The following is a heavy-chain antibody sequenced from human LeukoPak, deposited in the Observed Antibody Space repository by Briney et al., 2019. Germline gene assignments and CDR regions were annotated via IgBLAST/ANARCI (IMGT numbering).Heavy chain of an antibody. CDR3: ARNGGYDFWSGYPYNWFDP. V-gene: IGHV5-51*01. Sequence: GESLKISCNGSGYSFTSYWIGWVRQMPGKGLEWMGIIYPGDSDTRYSPSFQGQVTISADKSISTAYLQWSSLKASDTAMYYCARNGGYDFWSGYPYNWFDPWGQGTLVTVSS. D-gene: IGHD3-3*01. CDR1: GYSFTSYW. J-gene: IGHJ5*02. CDR2: IYPGDSDT.